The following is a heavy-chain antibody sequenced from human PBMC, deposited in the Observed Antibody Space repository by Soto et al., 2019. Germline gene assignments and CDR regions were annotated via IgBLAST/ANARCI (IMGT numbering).Heavy chain of an antibody. CDR1: GYSFTSYW. CDR2: IYPGDSDT. J-gene: IGHJ6*02. Sequence: GESLKISCKGSGYSFTSYWIGWVRQMPGKGLEWMGIIYPGDSDTRYSPSFQGQVTISADKSISTAYLQWSSLKASDTAMYYCARGGRDCTNGVCYSHYYYYGMDVWGRGTTVTVSS. D-gene: IGHD2-8*01. CDR3: ARGGRDCTNGVCYSHYYYYGMDV. V-gene: IGHV5-51*01.